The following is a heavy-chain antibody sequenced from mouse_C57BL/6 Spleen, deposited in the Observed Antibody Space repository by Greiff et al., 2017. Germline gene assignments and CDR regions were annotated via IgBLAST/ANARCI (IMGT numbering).Heavy chain of an antibody. CDR1: GFTFSDYY. V-gene: IGHV5-12*01. CDR2: ISNGGGST. CDR3: ARQRGKNAMDY. J-gene: IGHJ4*01. Sequence: DVMLVESGGGLVQPGGSLKLSCAASGFTFSDYYMYWVRQTPEKRLEWVAYISNGGGSTYYPDTVKGRFTISRDNAKNTLYLQMSRLKSEDTAMYYCARQRGKNAMDYWGQGTSVTVSS.